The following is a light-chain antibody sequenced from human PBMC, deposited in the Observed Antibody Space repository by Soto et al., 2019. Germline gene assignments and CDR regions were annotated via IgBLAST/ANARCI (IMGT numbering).Light chain of an antibody. CDR1: QGISSY. CDR2: DAS. Sequence: IQVTLSQSSLSASVGDRVTIICRASQGISSYLGWYQQKPGKAPNLLIYDASTLHSGVPSRFSGGGSGTDFTLTISSLQPEDFATYYCQQATGYPTSFGGGTKVDIK. J-gene: IGKJ4*01. V-gene: IGKV1-9*01. CDR3: QQATGYPTS.